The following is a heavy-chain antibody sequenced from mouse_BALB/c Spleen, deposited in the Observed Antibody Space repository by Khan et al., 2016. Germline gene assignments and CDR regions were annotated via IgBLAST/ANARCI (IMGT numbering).Heavy chain of an antibody. D-gene: IGHD1-1*01. V-gene: IGHV4-1*02. Sequence: EVKLLESGGGLVQPGGSLKLSCAASGFDISSYCMSWVRQAPGKGLEWIGEINPDSSKINYTPSLKDKFIISRDNAKNARYLQMSSVRAVGTALYYCARRGYYFSMDNWGQGTSVTVSS. CDR1: GFDISSYC. CDR2: INPDSSKI. CDR3: ARRGYYFSMDN. J-gene: IGHJ4*01.